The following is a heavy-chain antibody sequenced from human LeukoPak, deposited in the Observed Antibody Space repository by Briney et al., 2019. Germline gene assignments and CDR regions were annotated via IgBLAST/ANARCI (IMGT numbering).Heavy chain of an antibody. CDR2: FDPEDGET. J-gene: IGHJ4*02. CDR3: ARVLWESYYYDSSGYILLGY. V-gene: IGHV1-24*01. CDR1: GYTLTELS. D-gene: IGHD3-22*01. Sequence: GASVKVSCKVSGYTLTELSMHWVRQAPGKGLEWMGGFDPEDGETIYAQKFQGRVTMTEDTSTDTAYMELSSLRSEDTAVYYCARVLWESYYYDSSGYILLGYWGQGTLVTVSS.